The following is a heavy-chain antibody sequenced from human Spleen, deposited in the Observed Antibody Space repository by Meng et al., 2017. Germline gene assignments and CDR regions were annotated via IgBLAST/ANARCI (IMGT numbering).Heavy chain of an antibody. CDR2: IWHDGSEK. D-gene: IGHD1-26*01. V-gene: IGHV3-33*08. CDR1: GFTFSSYW. J-gene: IGHJ4*02. Sequence: GESLKISCAASGFTFSSYWMSWVRQAPGKGLEWVAVIWHDGSEKLYVDSVKGRFTISRDNSKNTLHLQMNSLRAEDTAVYYCARGWEIGSYYGYLDHWGQGTLVTVSS. CDR3: ARGWEIGSYYGYLDH.